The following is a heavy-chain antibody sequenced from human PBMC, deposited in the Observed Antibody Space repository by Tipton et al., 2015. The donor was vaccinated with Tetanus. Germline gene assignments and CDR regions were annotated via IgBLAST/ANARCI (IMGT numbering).Heavy chain of an antibody. CDR2: IYYTELT. Sequence: TLSLTCTVSGAPINRGGYLWTWVRQYPGRGLEWIGYIYYTELTSYTPSLESRVKISVDTSKNQFSLRLTSVTTADTAVYYCARANNEFPKKGPFDSWGQGSLVIVSS. D-gene: IGHD1-1*01. J-gene: IGHJ4*02. CDR3: ARANNEFPKKGPFDS. V-gene: IGHV4-31*03. CDR1: GAPINRGGYL.